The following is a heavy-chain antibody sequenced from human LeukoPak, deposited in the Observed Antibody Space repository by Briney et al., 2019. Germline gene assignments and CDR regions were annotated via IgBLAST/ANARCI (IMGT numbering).Heavy chain of an antibody. J-gene: IGHJ4*02. D-gene: IGHD3-10*01. CDR2: IYYSGST. Sequence: SETLSLTCTVSGGSISSYYWSWIRQPPGKGLEWIGYIYYSGSTNYNPSLKSRVTISVDTSKNQFSLKLSSVTAADTAVYYCARGGTLWFGELFPTDYFDYWGQGTLVTVSS. CDR3: ARGGTLWFGELFPTDYFDY. V-gene: IGHV4-59*01. CDR1: GGSISSYY.